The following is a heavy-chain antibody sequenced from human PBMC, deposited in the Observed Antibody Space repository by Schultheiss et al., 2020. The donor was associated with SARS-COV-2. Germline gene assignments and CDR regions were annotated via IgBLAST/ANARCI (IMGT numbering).Heavy chain of an antibody. Sequence: SQTLSLTCAVYGGSFSNYYWSWIRQPAGKGLEWIGEINHRGSTNYSPSLTSRVIVSVDTSKKQFSLRLRSVTAADTAVYYCARGMVAVPRHWFDPWGQGTLVTVSS. CDR1: GGSFSNYY. V-gene: IGHV4-34*01. CDR2: INHRGST. CDR3: ARGMVAVPRHWFDP. D-gene: IGHD2-15*01. J-gene: IGHJ5*02.